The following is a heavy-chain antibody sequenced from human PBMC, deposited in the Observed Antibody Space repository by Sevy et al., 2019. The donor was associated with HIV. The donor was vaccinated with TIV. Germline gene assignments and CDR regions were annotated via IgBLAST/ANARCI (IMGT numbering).Heavy chain of an antibody. D-gene: IGHD3-3*01. CDR3: ANKRRGYYFYFEL. V-gene: IGHV4-39*02. CDR1: GGSFSTSYY. Sequence: SEILSLTCTVSGGSFSTSYYWGWVRQPPGKGPEWIGCIHYSGSTYYNPSLKSRVSISVDTSKNSFSLKLSSVTAADTAVYYCANKRRGYYFYFELWGQGTAVTVSS. J-gene: IGHJ4*02. CDR2: IHYSGST.